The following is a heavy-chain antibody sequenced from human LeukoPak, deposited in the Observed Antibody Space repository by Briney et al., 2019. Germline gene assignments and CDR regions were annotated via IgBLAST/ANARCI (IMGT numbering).Heavy chain of an antibody. CDR3: ARGQDSSGYYDWFDP. Sequence: ASVKVSCKASGYTFTSCDINWVRQATGQGLEWMGWMNPNSGNTGYAQKFQGRVTMTRNTSISTAYMELSSLRSEDTAVYYCARGQDSSGYYDWFDPWGQGTLVTVSS. V-gene: IGHV1-8*01. CDR1: GYTFTSCD. J-gene: IGHJ5*02. CDR2: MNPNSGNT. D-gene: IGHD3-22*01.